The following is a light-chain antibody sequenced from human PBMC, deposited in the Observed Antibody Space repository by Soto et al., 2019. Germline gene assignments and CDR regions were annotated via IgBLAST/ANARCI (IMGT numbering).Light chain of an antibody. V-gene: IGLV2-11*01. J-gene: IGLJ2*01. CDR1: SSDVGGYNY. CDR3: CSYGGTYTFI. CDR2: DVS. Sequence: QSALTQPRSVSGSPGQSVTISCTGTSSDVGGYNYVSWYQQHPGKAPKLMIYDVSKRPSGVPDRFSGSKSGNTASLIISGLQAEDEADYYCCSYGGTYTFIFGGGTKLTVL.